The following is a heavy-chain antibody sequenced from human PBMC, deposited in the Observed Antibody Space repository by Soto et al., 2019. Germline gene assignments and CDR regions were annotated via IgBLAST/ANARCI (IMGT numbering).Heavy chain of an antibody. Sequence: PGGSLRLSCAASGFTFSRYAMSWVRQAPGKGLEWVSAISGSGGSTYYADSVKGRFTISRDNSKNTLYLQMNSLRAEDAAIYYCVRERDTYGYSNADYWGQGTTVTVSS. CDR1: GFTFSRYA. CDR3: VRERDTYGYSNADY. V-gene: IGHV3-23*01. D-gene: IGHD5-18*01. CDR2: ISGSGGST. J-gene: IGHJ4*02.